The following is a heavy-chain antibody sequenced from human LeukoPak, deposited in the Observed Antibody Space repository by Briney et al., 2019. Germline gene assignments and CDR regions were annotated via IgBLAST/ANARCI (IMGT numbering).Heavy chain of an antibody. CDR1: GGTFSSYA. J-gene: IGHJ3*02. D-gene: IGHD3-22*01. Sequence: GASVKVSCKASGGTFSSYAISWVRQAPGQGLEWMGGIIPIFGTANYAQKFQGRVTITADEPTSTAYMELSSLRSEDTAVYYCAAGRYYYDSTSLYAFDIWGQGTMVTVSS. CDR3: AAGRYYYDSTSLYAFDI. V-gene: IGHV1-69*13. CDR2: IIPIFGTA.